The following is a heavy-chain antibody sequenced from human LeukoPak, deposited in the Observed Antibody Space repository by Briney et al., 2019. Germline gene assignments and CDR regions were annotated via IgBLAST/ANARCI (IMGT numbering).Heavy chain of an antibody. CDR1: GYTFTGYY. J-gene: IGHJ2*01. D-gene: IGHD3-22*01. CDR2: INPNSGGT. V-gene: IGHV1-2*02. CDR3: ARHTRKTYYYDSSGPRGYWYFDL. Sequence: ASVKVSCKASGYTFTGYYMHWVRQAPGQGLEWMGWINPNSGGTSYAQKFQGRVTMTRDTSISTAYMELSRLRSDDTAVYYCARHTRKTYYYDSSGPRGYWYFDLWGRGTLVTVSS.